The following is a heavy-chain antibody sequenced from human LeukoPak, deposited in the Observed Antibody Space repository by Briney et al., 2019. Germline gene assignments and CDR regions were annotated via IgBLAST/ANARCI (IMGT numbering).Heavy chain of an antibody. CDR1: GYTFTSYG. Sequence: ASVKVSCKASGYTFTSYGISWARQAPGQGLEWMGWISAYNGNTNYAQKLQGRVTMTTDTSTSTAYMELRSLRSDDTAVYYCARVLSPYSSSFPPRHNWFDPWGQGTLVTVSS. J-gene: IGHJ5*02. CDR2: ISAYNGNT. CDR3: ARVLSPYSSSFPPRHNWFDP. D-gene: IGHD6-13*01. V-gene: IGHV1-18*04.